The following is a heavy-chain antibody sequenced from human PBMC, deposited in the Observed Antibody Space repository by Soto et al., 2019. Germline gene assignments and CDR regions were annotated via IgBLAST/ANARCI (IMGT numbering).Heavy chain of an antibody. Sequence: SVKVSCKASGGTFSSYAISWVRQAPGQGLEWMGGIIPIFGTANYAQKFQGRATITADESTSTAYMELSSLRSEDTAVYYRARWGSSGYSYGTFDYWGQGTLVTVSS. CDR1: GGTFSSYA. D-gene: IGHD5-18*01. V-gene: IGHV1-69*13. CDR3: ARWGSSGYSYGTFDY. J-gene: IGHJ4*02. CDR2: IIPIFGTA.